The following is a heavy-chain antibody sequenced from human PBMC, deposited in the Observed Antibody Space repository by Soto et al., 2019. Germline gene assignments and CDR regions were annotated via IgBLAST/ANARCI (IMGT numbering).Heavy chain of an antibody. J-gene: IGHJ4*02. CDR1: GFNFGFFG. CDR3: ARGNLIFDFDS. Sequence: QIKLVESGGDVVQPGKSLRLSCAASGFNFGFFGMHWVRQAPGKGLEWVAFISGDGINTQYADSVRGRFTLSRDYSRKTMYLQMDSLRDEDTALYYCARGNLIFDFDSWGLGTLVTGSS. CDR2: ISGDGINT. V-gene: IGHV3-30*03.